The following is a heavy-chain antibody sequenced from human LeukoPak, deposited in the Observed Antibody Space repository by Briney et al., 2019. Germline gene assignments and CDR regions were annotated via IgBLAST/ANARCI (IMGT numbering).Heavy chain of an antibody. CDR2: ISYDGSNK. D-gene: IGHD6-6*01. CDR3: AKVVYSSSLKGSSFDY. V-gene: IGHV3-30-3*01. CDR1: GFTFSSYA. J-gene: IGHJ4*02. Sequence: PGGSLRLSCAASGFTFSSYAMLWVRQAPGKGLEWVAVISYDGSNKYYADSVKGRFTISRDNSKNTLYLQMNSLRAEDTAVYYCAKVVYSSSLKGSSFDYWGQGTLVTVSS.